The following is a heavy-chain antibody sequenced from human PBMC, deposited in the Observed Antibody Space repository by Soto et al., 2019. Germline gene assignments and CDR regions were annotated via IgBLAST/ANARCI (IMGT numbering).Heavy chain of an antibody. CDR1: GFPFRSYA. CDR3: ASEQLAVLRGVLDY. V-gene: IGHV3-30-3*01. CDR2: TSHDGSNK. D-gene: IGHD1-1*01. J-gene: IGHJ4*02. Sequence: SLRLSCAASGFPFRSYAMHWVRQAPGKGPEWVAVTSHDGSNKYYADSVKGRFTLSRDNSKNTLYLQMNSLRAEDTAVYYCASEQLAVLRGVLDYWGQGTLVTVSS.